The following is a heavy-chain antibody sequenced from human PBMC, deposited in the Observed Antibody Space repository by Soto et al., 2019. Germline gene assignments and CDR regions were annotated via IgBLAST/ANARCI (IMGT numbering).Heavy chain of an antibody. CDR2: IWYDGSNK. CDR3: ARGPGTTSSYYYYYMDV. V-gene: IGHV3-33*01. CDR1: GFTFSSYG. Sequence: GGSLRLSCAASGFTFSSYGMHWVRQAPGKGLEWVAVIWYDGSNKYYADSVKGRFTISRDNSKNTLYLQMNSLRAEDTAVYYCARGPGTTSSYYYYYMDVWGKGTTVTVSS. J-gene: IGHJ6*03. D-gene: IGHD1-7*01.